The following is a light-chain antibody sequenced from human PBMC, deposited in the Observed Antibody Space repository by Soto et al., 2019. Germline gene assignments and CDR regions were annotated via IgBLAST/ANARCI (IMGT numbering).Light chain of an antibody. CDR2: EVS. Sequence: QSALTQPPSASGSPGQPGTISCTGTSSDVGGYNYVSWYQQHPGKAPKLMIYEVSKRPSGVPDRFSGSKSGNTASLTVSGLQAEDEADYYCSSYAGSNNYVFGTGTKVTVL. CDR1: SSDVGGYNY. J-gene: IGLJ1*01. CDR3: SSYAGSNNYV. V-gene: IGLV2-8*01.